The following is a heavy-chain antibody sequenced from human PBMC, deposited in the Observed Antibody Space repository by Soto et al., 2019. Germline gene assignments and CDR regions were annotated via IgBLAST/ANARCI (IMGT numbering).Heavy chain of an antibody. CDR1: GGTFSSYA. V-gene: IGHV1-69*13. CDR3: ARNGKAAAGTWGMDV. CDR2: IIPIFGTA. Sequence: SVKVSCKASGGTFSSYAISWVRQAPGQGLEWMGGIIPIFGTANYAQKFQGRVTITADESTSTAYMELSSLRSEDTAVYYCARNGKAAAGTWGMDVWGQGTTATVSS. D-gene: IGHD6-13*01. J-gene: IGHJ6*02.